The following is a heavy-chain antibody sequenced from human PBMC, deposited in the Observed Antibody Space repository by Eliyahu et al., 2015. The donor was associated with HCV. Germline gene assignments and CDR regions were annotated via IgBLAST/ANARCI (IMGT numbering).Heavy chain of an antibody. D-gene: IGHD6-13*01. J-gene: IGHJ3*02. CDR3: ARRFSSNYGRSLFDI. CDR1: GXSLXGYS. Sequence: QVQLQQWGAGLLKPSETLSLTXAVYGXSLXGYSWTXIRQPPGKGLEWIGEVNHSGNTNKNVSLKSRVTMSVDMSKNQFSLKLNSVTAADTAVYYCARRFSSNYGRSLFDIWGQGTMVTVSS. CDR2: VNHSGNT. V-gene: IGHV4-34*01.